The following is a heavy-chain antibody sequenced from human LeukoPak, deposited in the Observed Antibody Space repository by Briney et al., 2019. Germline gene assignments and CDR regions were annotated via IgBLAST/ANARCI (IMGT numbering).Heavy chain of an antibody. J-gene: IGHJ4*02. CDR1: GFTFSSYW. CDR3: ARDSPSTDYYDSSGYYGFGY. Sequence: GGSLRFSCAASGFTFSSYWMSWVRQAPGKGLEWVANIKQDGSEKYYVDSVKGRFTISRDNAKNSLYLQMNSLRAEDTAVYYCARDSPSTDYYDSSGYYGFGYWGQGTLVTVSS. D-gene: IGHD3-22*01. CDR2: IKQDGSEK. V-gene: IGHV3-7*01.